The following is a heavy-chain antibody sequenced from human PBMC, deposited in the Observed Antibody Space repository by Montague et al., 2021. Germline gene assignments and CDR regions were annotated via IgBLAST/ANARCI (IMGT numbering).Heavy chain of an antibody. CDR2: IYSSGST. CDR3: ASGNDYSGNCFDY. CDR1: GGAISSEGYY. D-gene: IGHD4-23*01. Sequence: TLSLTCNVSGGAISSEGYYWSWIRQHPGKGLEWIGYIYSSGSTYYSPSLESRITISVDTSQNQFSLRLTSVTAADTAVYFCASGNDYSGNCFDYWGQGTLVIVSS. V-gene: IGHV4-31*03. J-gene: IGHJ4*02.